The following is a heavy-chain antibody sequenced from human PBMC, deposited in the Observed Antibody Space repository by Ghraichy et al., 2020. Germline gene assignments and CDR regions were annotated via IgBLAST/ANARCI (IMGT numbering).Heavy chain of an antibody. J-gene: IGHJ4*02. CDR1: GDSISSSAYY. V-gene: IGHV4-39*01. Sequence: SETLSLTCTVSGDSISSSAYYWGWIRQPPGKGLEWIGSIYSSGSIYYNPSLKSRVTISVDTSKNQFSLKLSSVTAADTAVYYCARHSSYYGNFDSWGQGTLVTVSS. D-gene: IGHD1-26*01. CDR2: IYSSGSI. CDR3: ARHSSYYGNFDS.